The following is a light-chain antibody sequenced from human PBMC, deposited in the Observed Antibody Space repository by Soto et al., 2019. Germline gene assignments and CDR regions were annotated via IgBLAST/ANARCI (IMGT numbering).Light chain of an antibody. J-gene: IGKJ1*01. Sequence: DIQMTQSTSTLSASVGDRVTITCRASQTIDSWLAWYQQRPGKPPNLLIYKASTLASGVPSRFSGSGSGTEFTLTINSLHPDDFATYYCQQYHIYSGTLGQGTKVDIK. CDR1: QTIDSW. V-gene: IGKV1-5*03. CDR2: KAS. CDR3: QQYHIYSGT.